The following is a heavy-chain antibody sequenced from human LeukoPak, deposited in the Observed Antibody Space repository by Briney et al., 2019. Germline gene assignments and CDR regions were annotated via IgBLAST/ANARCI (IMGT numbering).Heavy chain of an antibody. V-gene: IGHV4-34*01. CDR1: GGSFSGYY. D-gene: IGHD3-10*01. CDR2: INHSGST. CDR3: ARQSGRLRRYYYYYMDV. Sequence: SETLSLTCAVYGGSFSGYYWSWIRQPPWKGLEWIGEINHSGSTNYNPSLKSRVTISVDTSKNQFSLKLSSVTAGDTAVYYCARQSGRLRRYYYYYMDVWGKGTTVTVSS. J-gene: IGHJ6*03.